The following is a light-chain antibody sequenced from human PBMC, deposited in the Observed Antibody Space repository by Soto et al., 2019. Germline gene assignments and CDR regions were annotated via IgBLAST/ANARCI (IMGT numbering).Light chain of an antibody. Sequence: EIVLTQSPGTLSLSPGERATLSCRASQSVSSSYLAWYQQKPGQAPRLLMYGASSRATGIPDRFSGSGSGTDFTLTISRLEPEDFAVYYCHHYDTAGTFGQGTKVEIK. CDR3: HHYDTAGT. CDR1: QSVSSSY. CDR2: GAS. J-gene: IGKJ1*01. V-gene: IGKV3-20*01.